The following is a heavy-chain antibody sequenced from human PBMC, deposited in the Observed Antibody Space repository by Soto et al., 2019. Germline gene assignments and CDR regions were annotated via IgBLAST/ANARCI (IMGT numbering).Heavy chain of an antibody. CDR2: INPNSGGT. CDR3: ARDPNYYDKPGAFEI. J-gene: IGHJ3*02. Sequence: ASVKVSCKASGYTFTGYYMHWVRQAPGQGLEWMGWINPNSGGTNYARKFQGRVTMTRDTSISTAYMELSRLRSDDTAVYYCARDPNYYDKPGAFEIWGQGKMVTV. D-gene: IGHD3-22*01. V-gene: IGHV1-2*02. CDR1: GYTFTGYY.